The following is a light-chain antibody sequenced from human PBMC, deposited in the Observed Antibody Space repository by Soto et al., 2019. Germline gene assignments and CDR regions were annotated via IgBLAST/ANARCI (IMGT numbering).Light chain of an antibody. J-gene: IGKJ3*01. CDR2: DAS. CDR1: QGISSY. Sequence: DIQLTQSPSFLSASVGDRVTITCRASQGISSYLAWYQQKPGKAPKLLIYDASTLQSGVPSRFSGSGSGTEFTLTISSLHPEDFATYFCQQLNSYPFFGPGTKVDIK. V-gene: IGKV1-9*01. CDR3: QQLNSYPF.